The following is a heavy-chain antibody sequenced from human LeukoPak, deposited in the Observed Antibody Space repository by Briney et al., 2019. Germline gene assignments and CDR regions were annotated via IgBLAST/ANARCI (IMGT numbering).Heavy chain of an antibody. J-gene: IGHJ3*02. CDR3: ARNAFDI. Sequence: GGSLRLSCAASGFTFSSYSMNWVRQAPGKGLEWVANIDQDGSQKYYLDSVKGRFTISRDNTKSSLYLQMNSLRAEDTAVYYCARNAFDIWGQGTVLTVSS. CDR2: IDQDGSQK. V-gene: IGHV3-7*01. CDR1: GFTFSSYS.